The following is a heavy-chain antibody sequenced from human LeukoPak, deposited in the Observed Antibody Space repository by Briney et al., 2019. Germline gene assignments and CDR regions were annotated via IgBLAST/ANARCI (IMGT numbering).Heavy chain of an antibody. Sequence: HPGGSLRLSCAASGFTFSSYDMTWVRQAPGKGLEWVSVISGSGGSTYYADSVKGRFTISRDTSKNTLYLQMNSLRAEDTAVYYCAKARMVRGVFDYWGQGTLVTVSS. CDR3: AKARMVRGVFDY. CDR2: ISGSGGST. V-gene: IGHV3-23*01. J-gene: IGHJ4*02. D-gene: IGHD3-10*01. CDR1: GFTFSSYD.